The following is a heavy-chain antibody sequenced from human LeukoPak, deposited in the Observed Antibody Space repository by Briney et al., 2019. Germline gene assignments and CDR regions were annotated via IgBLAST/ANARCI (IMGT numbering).Heavy chain of an antibody. CDR3: ATGFGYYFDY. J-gene: IGHJ4*02. D-gene: IGHD3-10*01. CDR2: VDPGDGET. CDR1: GYTFTDYY. V-gene: IGHV1-69-2*01. Sequence: ASVKVSREVSGYTFTDYYMHWVQQAPGKGLEWMGLVDPGDGETIYAEKFQGRVTITADTSTDTAYMELSSLRSEDTAVYYCATGFGYYFDYWGQGTLVTVSS.